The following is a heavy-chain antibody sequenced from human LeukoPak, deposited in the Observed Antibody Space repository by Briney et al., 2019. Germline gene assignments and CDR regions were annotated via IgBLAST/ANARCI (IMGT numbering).Heavy chain of an antibody. CDR2: IYYSGST. CDR1: GGSISSSYYY. Sequence: SETLSLTCTVSGGSISSSYYYWGWIRQPPGKGLEWIGYIYYSGSTYSNPSLKSRLTMSVDISKNQFSLKLSSVTAADTAVYYCARGVKGLRGAFDIWGQGTMVTVSS. V-gene: IGHV4-31*03. J-gene: IGHJ3*02. CDR3: ARGVKGLRGAFDI. D-gene: IGHD3-10*01.